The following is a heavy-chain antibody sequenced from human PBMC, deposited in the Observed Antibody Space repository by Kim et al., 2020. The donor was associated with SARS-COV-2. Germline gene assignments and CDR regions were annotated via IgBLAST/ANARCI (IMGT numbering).Heavy chain of an antibody. J-gene: IGHJ6*02. V-gene: IGHV1-18*01. CDR3: ARSLGYSSGGSCYYYYGMDV. Sequence: ASVKVSCKASGYTFTSYGISWVRQAPGQGLEWMGWISAYNGNTNYAQKLQGRVTMTTDTSASTAYMELRSLRSDDTAVYYCARSLGYSSGGSCYYYYGMDVWGQGTTVTVSS. CDR2: ISAYNGNT. D-gene: IGHD2-15*01. CDR1: GYTFTSYG.